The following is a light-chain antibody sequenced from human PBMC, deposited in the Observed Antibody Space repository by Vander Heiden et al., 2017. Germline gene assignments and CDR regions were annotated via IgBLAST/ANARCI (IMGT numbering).Light chain of an antibody. CDR1: SSDVGVYDY. J-gene: IGLJ2*01. Sequence: QSALTLPRSVSGSPGQSVTISCTGTSSDVGVYDYVSWYQHHPGKAPKLIIYDVSKRPSGVPDRFSGSKSGNTASLTISGLQAEDEADYSCCSYAGSYLVVFGGGTKLTVL. V-gene: IGLV2-11*01. CDR2: DVS. CDR3: CSYAGSYLVV.